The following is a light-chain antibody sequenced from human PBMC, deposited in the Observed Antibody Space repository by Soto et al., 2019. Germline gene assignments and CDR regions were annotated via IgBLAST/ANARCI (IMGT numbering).Light chain of an antibody. Sequence: DIQMTQSPSSLSASVGDRVTITCRASQSITTFLNWYQQKPGKAPKVLIHAASSLESGVPSRFSGSGSGTDFTLTISSLQPEDFATYYCQQCYSTLMYTFGQGTKLEIK. CDR2: AAS. CDR1: QSITTF. J-gene: IGKJ2*01. V-gene: IGKV1-39*01. CDR3: QQCYSTLMYT.